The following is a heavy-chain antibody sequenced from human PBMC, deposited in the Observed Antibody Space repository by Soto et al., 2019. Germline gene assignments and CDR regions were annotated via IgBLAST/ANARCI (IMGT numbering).Heavy chain of an antibody. CDR1: GYTFTSYG. CDR2: ISAHNGNT. V-gene: IGHV1-18*01. CDR3: ARGRYGGY. Sequence: QVHLVQSGAEVKKPGASVKVSCKGSGYTFTSYGITWVRQAPGQGLEWMGWISAHNGNTDYAQKLEGRVTVTRDTSTSTAYRELRRLRSDDTAVYYCARGRYGGYWGQGALVTVSS. J-gene: IGHJ4*02. D-gene: IGHD3-10*01.